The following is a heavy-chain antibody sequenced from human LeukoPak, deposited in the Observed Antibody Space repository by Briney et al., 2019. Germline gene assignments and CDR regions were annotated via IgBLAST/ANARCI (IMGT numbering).Heavy chain of an antibody. V-gene: IGHV3-21*01. CDR3: ARDSFAQLGYFDY. CDR1: GFTFSSYS. J-gene: IGHJ4*02. Sequence: GGSLRLSCAASGFTFSSYSMNWVCQAPGKGLEWVSSISSSSSYIYYADSVKGRFTISRDNAKNSLYLQMNSLRAEDTAVYYCARDSFAQLGYFDYWGQGTLVTVSS. D-gene: IGHD6-13*01. CDR2: ISSSSSYI.